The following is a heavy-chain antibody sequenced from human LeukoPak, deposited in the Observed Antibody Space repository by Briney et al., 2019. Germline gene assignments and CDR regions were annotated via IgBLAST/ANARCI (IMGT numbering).Heavy chain of an antibody. D-gene: IGHD3-22*01. CDR1: GGSISSYY. CDR2: IYYSGST. V-gene: IGHV4-59*01. Sequence: SETLSLTCTVSGGSISSYYWSWIRQPPGKGLERIGYIYYSGSTNYNPSLKSRVTISVDTSKNQFSLKLSSVTAADTAVYYCAREGGTYYYDNGAFDIWGQGTMVTVSS. J-gene: IGHJ3*02. CDR3: AREGGTYYYDNGAFDI.